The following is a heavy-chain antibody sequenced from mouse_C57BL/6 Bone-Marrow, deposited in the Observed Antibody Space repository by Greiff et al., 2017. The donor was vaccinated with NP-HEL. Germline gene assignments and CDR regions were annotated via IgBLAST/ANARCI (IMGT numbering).Heavy chain of an antibody. CDR3: ADGYYFDY. Sequence: QVQLQQPGAELVKPGASVKLSCKASGYTFTSYWMQWVKQRPGQGLEWIGEIDTSDSYTNYNQKFKGKATLTVDTSSSTAYMQLSSLTSEDSAVYYCADGYYFDYWGQGTTLTVSS. J-gene: IGHJ2*01. V-gene: IGHV1-50*01. CDR2: IDTSDSYT. CDR1: GYTFTSYW. D-gene: IGHD1-1*01.